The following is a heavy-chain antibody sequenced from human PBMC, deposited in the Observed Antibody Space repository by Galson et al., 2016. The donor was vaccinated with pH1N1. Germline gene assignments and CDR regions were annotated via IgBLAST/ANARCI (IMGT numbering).Heavy chain of an antibody. CDR3: AGQYDFGDYRGNALDI. CDR2: VNPGGSTI. V-gene: IGHV5-51*03. CDR1: GYIFTSQW. Sequence: QSGAEVKKPGESLKISCKASGYIFTSQWIAWVRQVPGKGLEWVGVVNPGGSTIRYSPSFQGQVTISSDKSISTAYLQWISLRASDTAMYYCAGQYDFGDYRGNALDIWGQGTVVIVSS. J-gene: IGHJ3*02. D-gene: IGHD4-17*01.